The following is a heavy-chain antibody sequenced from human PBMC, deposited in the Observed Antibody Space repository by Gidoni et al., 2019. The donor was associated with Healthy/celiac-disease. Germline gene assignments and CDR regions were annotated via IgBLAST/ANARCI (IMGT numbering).Heavy chain of an antibody. J-gene: IGHJ4*02. CDR3: AKDAAAGPNFDY. CDR2: ISGSCGST. D-gene: IGHD6-13*01. V-gene: IGHV3-23*01. CDR1: GFTFSSYA. Sequence: EVQLLESGGGLVQPGGSLRLSCAASGFTFSSYAMSWVRQAPGKGLAWVSAISGSCGSTYYAASVKVRFTISRDNSKNTLYLQMNSLRAEDTAVYYCAKDAAAGPNFDYWGQGTLVTVSS.